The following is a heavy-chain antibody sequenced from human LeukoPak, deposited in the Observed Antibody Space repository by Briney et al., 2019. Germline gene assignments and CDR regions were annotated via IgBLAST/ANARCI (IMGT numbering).Heavy chain of an antibody. CDR2: ISSSSSYT. V-gene: IGHV3-11*03. J-gene: IGHJ4*02. CDR3: ANDDAAVAGIDDY. CDR1: GFTFSDYY. D-gene: IGHD6-19*01. Sequence: GGSLRLSCAASGFTFSDYYMSCTRQAPGKGLEWVSYISSSSSYTNYADSVKGRFTISRDNAKNSLYLQMNSLRAEDTALYYCANDDAAVAGIDDYWGQGTLVTVSS.